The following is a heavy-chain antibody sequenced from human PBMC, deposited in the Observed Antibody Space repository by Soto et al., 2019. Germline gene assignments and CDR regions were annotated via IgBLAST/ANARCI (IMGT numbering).Heavy chain of an antibody. CDR3: ARTRKDYYDSSGYYRLSDY. CDR2: INHSGST. D-gene: IGHD3-22*01. J-gene: IGHJ4*02. V-gene: IGHV4-34*01. CDR1: GGSFSGYY. Sequence: NPSETLSLTCAVYGGSFSGYYWSWIRQPPGKGLEWIGEINHSGSTNYNPSLKSRVTISVDTSKNQFSLKLSSVTAADTAVYYCARTRKDYYDSSGYYRLSDYWGQGTLVTVSS.